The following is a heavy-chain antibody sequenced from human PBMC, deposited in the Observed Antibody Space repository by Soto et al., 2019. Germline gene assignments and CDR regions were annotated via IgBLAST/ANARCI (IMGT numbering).Heavy chain of an antibody. CDR1: GYTFTGYY. J-gene: IGHJ3*02. CDR3: VRGAVLLWFGELLSLNAFDT. CDR2: INPNSGGT. D-gene: IGHD3-10*01. Sequence: QVQLVQSGAEVKKPGASVKVSCKASGYTFTGYYMHWVRQAPGQGLEWMGWINPNSGGTNYAQKFQGWVTMPRDTSISTAYMELSRLRSDDTAVYYCVRGAVLLWFGELLSLNAFDTWGQGTMVTVSS. V-gene: IGHV1-2*04.